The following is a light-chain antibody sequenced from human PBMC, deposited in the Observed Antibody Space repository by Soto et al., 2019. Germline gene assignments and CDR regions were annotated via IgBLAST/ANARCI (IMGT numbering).Light chain of an antibody. CDR3: CSYAGTTHV. V-gene: IGLV2-11*01. J-gene: IGLJ1*01. CDR2: DVS. CDR1: SSDIGGYNY. Sequence: QSVLTQPPSVSGSPGQSVTISCTGTSSDIGGYNYVSWHQQLPGKAPKLMIYDVSKRPSGVPERFSGSNSGNTASLTISGLQAEDEADYYCCSYAGTTHVFGTGTTLTVL.